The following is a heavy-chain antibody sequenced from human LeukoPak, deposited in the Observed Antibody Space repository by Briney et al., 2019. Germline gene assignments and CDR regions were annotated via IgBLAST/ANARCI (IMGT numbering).Heavy chain of an antibody. CDR1: GFTISSYD. V-gene: IGHV3-23*01. D-gene: IGHD4-11*01. J-gene: IGHJ4*02. CDR3: ARGPYSRNFDY. Sequence: GGSLRVSCAASGFTISSYDVSWVRQAPGKGLEWVSTISDSGGSTYYADSVKGRFTISRDNSKNTLYLQMNSLRAEDTAVYYCARGPYSRNFDYWGQGTLVTVSS. CDR2: ISDSGGST.